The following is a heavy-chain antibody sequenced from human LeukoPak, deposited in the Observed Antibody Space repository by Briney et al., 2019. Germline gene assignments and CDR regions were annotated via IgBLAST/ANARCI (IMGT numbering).Heavy chain of an antibody. CDR2: IKQGGSDK. D-gene: IGHD1-14*01. J-gene: IGHJ4*02. Sequence: GGSLRLSCAASGFTFSNYWMSWVRQAPGKGLEWVANIKQGGSDKDYVDSVKGRFTISRDNAKNSLYLQMNSLRAEDTAVFHCARGRKFYDYWGQGTLVSVSS. CDR1: GFTFSNYW. V-gene: IGHV3-7*04. CDR3: ARGRKFYDY.